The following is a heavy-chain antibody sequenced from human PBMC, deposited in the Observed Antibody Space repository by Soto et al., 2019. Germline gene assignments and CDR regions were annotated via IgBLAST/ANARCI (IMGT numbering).Heavy chain of an antibody. CDR3: ARLEGLATISYYFDF. D-gene: IGHD5-12*01. J-gene: IGHJ4*02. Sequence: QLQLQESGPGLVKPSETLSLTCSVSDDSINSDKYYWGWIRQPPGKGLEWIASIYYRGNAYYNPSLQTRVTISLDKSKSQFSLKLNSVTAADSAVYFCARLEGLATISYYFDFWGPGALVTVSS. V-gene: IGHV4-39*01. CDR2: IYYRGNA. CDR1: DDSINSDKYY.